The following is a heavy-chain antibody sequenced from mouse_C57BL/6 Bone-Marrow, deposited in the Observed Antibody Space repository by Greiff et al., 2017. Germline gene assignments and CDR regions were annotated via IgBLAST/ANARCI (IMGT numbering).Heavy chain of an antibody. CDR1: GYTFTDYE. J-gene: IGHJ2*01. V-gene: IGHV1-15*01. CDR2: IDPETGGT. Sequence: VQLQQSGAELVRPGASVTLSCKASGYTFTDYEMHWVKQTPVHGLEWIGAIDPETGGTAYNQKFKGKAILTADKSSSTAYMELRSLTSEDSAVYYCTRGGPGKGYDYWGQGTTLTVSS. D-gene: IGHD4-1*01. CDR3: TRGGPGKGYDY.